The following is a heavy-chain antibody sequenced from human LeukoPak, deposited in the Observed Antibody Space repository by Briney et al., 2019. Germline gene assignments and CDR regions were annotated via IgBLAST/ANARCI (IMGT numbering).Heavy chain of an antibody. Sequence: SETLSLTCAVYGGSFSGYYWSWIRQPPGKGLEWIGEINHSGSTNYNPSLKSRVTISVDTSMNQFSLKLSSVTAADTAVYYCARGTGSSGYWFDPWGQGTLVTVSS. J-gene: IGHJ5*02. CDR3: ARGTGSSGYWFDP. CDR2: INHSGST. D-gene: IGHD3-22*01. V-gene: IGHV4-34*01. CDR1: GGSFSGYY.